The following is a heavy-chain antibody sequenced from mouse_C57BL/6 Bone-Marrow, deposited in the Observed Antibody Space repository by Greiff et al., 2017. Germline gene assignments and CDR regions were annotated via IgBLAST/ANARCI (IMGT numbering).Heavy chain of an antibody. CDR1: GYTFTSYW. D-gene: IGHD1-1*01. V-gene: IGHV1-69*01. CDR3: ARGYYGFAY. J-gene: IGHJ3*01. CDR2: IDPSDSYT. Sequence: VKQSCKASGYTFTSYWMHWVKQRPGQGLEWIGEIDPSDSYTNYNQKFKGKSTLTVDKSSSTAYMQLSSLTSEDSAVYYCARGYYGFAYWGQGTLVTVSA.